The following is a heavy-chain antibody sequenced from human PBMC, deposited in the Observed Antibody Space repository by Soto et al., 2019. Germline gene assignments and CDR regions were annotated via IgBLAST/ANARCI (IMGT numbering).Heavy chain of an antibody. Sequence: EVQLVQSGGGLVQPGGSLRLSCAVSGFTVSSNYMSWVRQAPGNGLEWVSVIYDVGSAYYADSVKGRFTISRDNSKNTLYLHMNRLRAADTAVYYGARCRVLTGHSYYFDYWGQGSLVTVSS. J-gene: IGHJ4*02. D-gene: IGHD3-9*01. CDR3: ARCRVLTGHSYYFDY. CDR1: GFTVSSNY. CDR2: IYDVGSA. V-gene: IGHV3-66*01.